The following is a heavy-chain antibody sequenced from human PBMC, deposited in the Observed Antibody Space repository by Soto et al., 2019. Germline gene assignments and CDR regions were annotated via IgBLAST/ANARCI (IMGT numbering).Heavy chain of an antibody. CDR1: GFTFSSFG. J-gene: IGHJ6*01. V-gene: IGHV3-30*18. Sequence: QVQLVESGGDVAQPGRSLRLSCAASGFTFSSFGMHWVRQAPGKGLEWVAVISYDGRNTYYGDSVEGRFTISRDDSKNTLYLQMNSVRTEDTAVYYCAKDRLPKIKVSYYFGADVWGQGTTVTVSS. CDR2: ISYDGRNT. D-gene: IGHD3-22*01. CDR3: AKDRLPKIKVSYYFGADV.